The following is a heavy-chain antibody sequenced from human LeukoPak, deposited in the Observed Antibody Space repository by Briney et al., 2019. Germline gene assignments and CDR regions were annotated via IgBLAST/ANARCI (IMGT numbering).Heavy chain of an antibody. D-gene: IGHD3-22*01. CDR3: ARWRRDYDSSGYYYGMDV. CDR1: GYSFTSYW. Sequence: GESLKIFCKGSGYSFTSYWIGWVRQMPGKGLEWMGIIYPGDSDTRYSPSFQGQVIISADKSISTAYLQWSSLKASDTAMYYCARWRRDYDSSGYYYGMDVWGQGTTVTVSS. V-gene: IGHV5-51*01. J-gene: IGHJ6*02. CDR2: IYPGDSDT.